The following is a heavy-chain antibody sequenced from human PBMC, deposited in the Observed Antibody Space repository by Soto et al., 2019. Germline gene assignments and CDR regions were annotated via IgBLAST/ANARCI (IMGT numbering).Heavy chain of an antibody. Sequence: EVQLLESGGNLVQPGGSLRLSCAASGFIFSNYALSWVRQPPGKGLEWVSSITGGADQTYYADSVKGHFTISRDNSKNTLYLQMNSLRAEDTSIYYCSKVSSRTIGEAFHFWGQGTVVTVSS. V-gene: IGHV3-23*01. CDR2: ITGGADQT. J-gene: IGHJ3*01. D-gene: IGHD2-2*01. CDR1: GFIFSNYA. CDR3: SKVSSRTIGEAFHF.